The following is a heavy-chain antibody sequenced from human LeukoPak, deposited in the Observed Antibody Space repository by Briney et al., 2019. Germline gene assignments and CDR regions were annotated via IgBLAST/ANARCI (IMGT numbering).Heavy chain of an antibody. CDR2: INPNSGGT. CDR3: ARDKGYSSSIRHRYGMDV. Sequence: GASVKVSCKASGYTFSDYYMHWVRQAPGQGLEWMGGINPNSGGTNFAQKFQGRVTMTRDTSISTAYMELSRLRSDDTAVYCCARDKGYSSSIRHRYGMDVWGQGTTVTVSS. V-gene: IGHV1-2*02. J-gene: IGHJ6*02. CDR1: GYTFSDYY. D-gene: IGHD6-19*01.